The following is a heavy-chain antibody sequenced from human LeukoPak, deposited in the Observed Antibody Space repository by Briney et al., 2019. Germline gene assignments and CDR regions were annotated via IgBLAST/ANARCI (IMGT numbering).Heavy chain of an antibody. CDR1: GYSINSGFY. D-gene: IGHD3-16*01. J-gene: IGHJ4*02. CDR3: ARGVGLTQGGAFDF. V-gene: IGHV4-38-2*02. Sequence: SETLSLTCTVSGYSINSGFYWGWIRQPPGKGLEWIGSIYHSGSTHYKSSLKSRATISVDTSKNQLSLKLTSVTAADTAVYYCARGVGLTQGGAFDFWGQGTLVTVSS. CDR2: IYHSGST.